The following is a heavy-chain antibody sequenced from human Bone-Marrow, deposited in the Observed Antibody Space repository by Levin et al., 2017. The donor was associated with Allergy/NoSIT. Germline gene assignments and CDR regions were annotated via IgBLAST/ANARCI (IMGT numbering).Heavy chain of an antibody. CDR2: ISSSGSAT. J-gene: IGHJ1*01. D-gene: IGHD4-17*01. Sequence: PGGSLRLSCAASGFTFSFYAMAWVRQAPGQGLEWVSSISSSGSATYYADSVKGRFFISRDESKNTLFLLMNRLRAEDTAVYFCARVNTDYVGDSWGQGTLVTVSS. V-gene: IGHV3-23*01. CDR3: ARVNTDYVGDS. CDR1: GFTFSFYA.